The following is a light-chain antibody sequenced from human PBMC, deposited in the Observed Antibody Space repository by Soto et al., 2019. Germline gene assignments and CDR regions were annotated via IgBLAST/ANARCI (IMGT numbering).Light chain of an antibody. J-gene: IGKJ3*01. Sequence: EIVLTQSPGTLSLSPGERATLSCRASQSVSSCYLAWYQQKPGQPPRLLIYGASSRATGIQDRFSGSGSGRDFTLTISSLEAEDCAVDYCQQYGSSLITFGPGTKVDIK. CDR1: QSVSSCY. CDR3: QQYGSSLIT. CDR2: GAS. V-gene: IGKV3-20*01.